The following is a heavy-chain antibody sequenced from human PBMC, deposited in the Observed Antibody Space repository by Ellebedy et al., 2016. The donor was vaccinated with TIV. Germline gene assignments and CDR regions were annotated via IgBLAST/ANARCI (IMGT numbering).Heavy chain of an antibody. CDR1: GGSISGSTYY. D-gene: IGHD3-10*02. J-gene: IGHJ3*01. CDR2: IYFSGST. CDR3: TNDRGAVDSFAV. V-gene: IGHV4-39*01. Sequence: SETLSLTXTASGGSISGSTYYWGWIRQPPGKGLEWIGSIYFSGSTYYNPSLKSRVTISLATSKNQFSLKLSSVPAADTALYYCTNDRGAVDSFAVWGQGTVVTVSS.